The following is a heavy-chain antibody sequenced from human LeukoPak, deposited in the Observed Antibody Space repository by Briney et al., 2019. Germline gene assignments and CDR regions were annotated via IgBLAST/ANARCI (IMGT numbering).Heavy chain of an antibody. J-gene: IGHJ4*02. Sequence: GGSLRLSCAASGFTFSDYYMSWVRQAPGKGLEWVSFLSGSGEIIYYADSVKGRFTISRDNAKNSLYLQMNSLRAADTAVYYCARAPSGCGGTCPSDHWGPGTLVTVSS. CDR2: LSGSGEII. V-gene: IGHV3-11*01. CDR1: GFTFSDYY. CDR3: ARAPSGCGGTCPSDH. D-gene: IGHD2-15*01.